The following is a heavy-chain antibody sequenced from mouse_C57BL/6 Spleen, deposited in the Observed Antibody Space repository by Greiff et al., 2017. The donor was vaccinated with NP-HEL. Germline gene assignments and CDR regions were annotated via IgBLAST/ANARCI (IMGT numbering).Heavy chain of an antibody. CDR2: IRLKSDNYAT. V-gene: IGHV6-3*01. CDR3: TNYYGSSPWYFDV. D-gene: IGHD1-1*01. Sequence: EVKVVESGGGLVQPGGSMKLSCVASGFTFSNYWMNWVRQSPEKGLEWVAQIRLKSDNYATHYAESVKGRFTISRDDSKSSVYLQMNNLRAEDTGIYYCTNYYGSSPWYFDVWGTGTTVTVSS. J-gene: IGHJ1*03. CDR1: GFTFSNYW.